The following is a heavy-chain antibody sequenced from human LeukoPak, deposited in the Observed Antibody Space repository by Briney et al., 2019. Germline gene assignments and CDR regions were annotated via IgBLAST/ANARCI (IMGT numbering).Heavy chain of an antibody. D-gene: IGHD5-18*01. V-gene: IGHV3-30-3*01. CDR1: GFTFSSYP. J-gene: IGHJ4*02. CDR3: ASIFSSGYSYFDY. CDR2: ISDDGYNP. Sequence: PGGFLRLSCAASGFTFSSYPIHWVRQAPGKGLDWVAVISDDGYNPYYSDSVKGRFTISRDNSKNTVYLQMNSLRAEDTAVYYCASIFSSGYSYFDYWGQGTLVTVSS.